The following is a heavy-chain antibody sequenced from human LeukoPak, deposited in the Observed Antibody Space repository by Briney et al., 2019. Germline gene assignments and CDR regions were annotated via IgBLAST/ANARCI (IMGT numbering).Heavy chain of an antibody. D-gene: IGHD6-19*01. CDR2: VSNSSSYI. CDR1: GFTFSSYS. CDR3: ASLAVAGTPGDY. J-gene: IGHJ4*02. V-gene: IGHV3-21*01. Sequence: GGSLRLSCAASGFTFSSYSMNWVRQAPGKGLEWVSSVSNSSSYILYADSMKGRFTISRDNAKNSLYLQMNSLRAEDTAVYYCASLAVAGTPGDYWGQGTLVTVSS.